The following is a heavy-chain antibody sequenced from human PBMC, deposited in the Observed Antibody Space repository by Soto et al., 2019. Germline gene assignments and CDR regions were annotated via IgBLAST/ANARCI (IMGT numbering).Heavy chain of an antibody. J-gene: IGHJ6*02. V-gene: IGHV3-9*01. CDR1: GFTFDDYA. D-gene: IGHD6-13*01. CDR2: ISWNSGSI. Sequence: EVQLVESGGGLVQPGRSLRLSCAASGFTFDDYAMHWVRQAPGKGLEWVSGISWNSGSIGYADSVKGRFIISRDNAKNSLYLQMNSLRAEDTALYYCAKNSLAAADFYGMDVWGQGTTVTVSS. CDR3: AKNSLAAADFYGMDV.